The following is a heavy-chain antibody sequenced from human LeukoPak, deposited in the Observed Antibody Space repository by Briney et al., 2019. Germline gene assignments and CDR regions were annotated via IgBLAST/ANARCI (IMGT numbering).Heavy chain of an antibody. J-gene: IGHJ3*02. CDR3: ARGPYSYDSSGAFDI. CDR2: ISSSGST. Sequence: SETLSLTCTVSGDSISSGDYCWRWLRQPAGRGLEWIGRISSSGSTNYNPSLKSRVTISVDTSKNQFSLKLSSVTAADTAVYFCARGPYSYDSSGAFDIWGQGTMVTVSS. D-gene: IGHD3-22*01. CDR1: GDSISSGDYC. V-gene: IGHV4-61*02.